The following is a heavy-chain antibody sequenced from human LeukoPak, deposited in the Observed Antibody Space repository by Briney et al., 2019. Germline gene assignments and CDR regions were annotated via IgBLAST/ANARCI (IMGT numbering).Heavy chain of an antibody. D-gene: IGHD6-19*01. CDR1: GDSVSSNSAA. V-gene: IGHV6-1*01. Sequence: PSQTLSLTCAISGDSVSSNSAAWNWIRQSPSRGLEWLGRTYYRSKWYNDYAVSVKSRITINPDTSKNQFSLQLNSVTPEDTAVYYCARYSLRIAVAGTRYYYGMDVWGQGTTVTVSS. J-gene: IGHJ6*02. CDR3: ARYSLRIAVAGTRYYYGMDV. CDR2: TYYRSKWYN.